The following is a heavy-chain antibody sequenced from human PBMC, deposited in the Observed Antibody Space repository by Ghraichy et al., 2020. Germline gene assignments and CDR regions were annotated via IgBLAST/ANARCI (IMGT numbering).Heavy chain of an antibody. V-gene: IGHV1-2*02. D-gene: IGHD2-2*01. CDR3: ARDYGYHPGFDP. CDR2: INPNSGGT. J-gene: IGHJ5*02. CDR1: GYTFTGYY. Sequence: ASVKVSCKASGYTFTGYYMHWVRQAPGQGLEWMGWINPNSGGTNYAQKFQGRVTMTRDTSISTAYMELSRLRSDDTAVYYCARDYGYHPGFDPWGQGTLVTVSS.